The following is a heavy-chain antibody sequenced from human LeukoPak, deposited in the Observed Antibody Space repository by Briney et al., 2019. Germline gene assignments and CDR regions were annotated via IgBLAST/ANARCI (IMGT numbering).Heavy chain of an antibody. CDR3: ARCSTSSGHSGRWFDP. V-gene: IGHV3-30*04. D-gene: IGHD3-22*01. J-gene: IGHJ5*02. CDR2: MSYDGRNE. Sequence: GGSLRLSCADSGFTFSTYAMHWVRQAPGKGLEWVAVMSYDGRNEYYADSVKGRFTISRDNSKHTLYLQMNSLSAEDTAVYYCARCSTSSGHSGRWFDPWGQGTLVAVSS. CDR1: GFTFSTYA.